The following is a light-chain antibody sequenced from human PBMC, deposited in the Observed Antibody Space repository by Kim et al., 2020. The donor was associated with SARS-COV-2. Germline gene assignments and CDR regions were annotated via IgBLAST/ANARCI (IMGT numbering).Light chain of an antibody. J-gene: IGLJ1*01. CDR3: QSYDNSLTGYV. CDR1: SSNIGAGYD. CDR2: DTT. Sequence: QRVTISCTVSSSNIGAGYDVHWYQQLPGTAPKVLIFDTTDRPSGVPDRFSGSKSGTSASLAITGLQPEDEADYYCQSYDNSLTGYVFGTGTKVTVL. V-gene: IGLV1-40*01.